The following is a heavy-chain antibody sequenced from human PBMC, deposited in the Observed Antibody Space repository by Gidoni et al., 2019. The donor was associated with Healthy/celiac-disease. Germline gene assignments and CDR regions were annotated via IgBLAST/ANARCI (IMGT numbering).Heavy chain of an antibody. D-gene: IGHD3-22*01. V-gene: IGHV1-69*01. CDR1: GGTFSSYA. J-gene: IGHJ3*02. CDR2: IIPILGTA. Sequence: QVQLVQSGAEVKKPGSSVTVSCKASGGTFSSYAISWVRQAPGQGLEWMGGIIPILGTANYAQKFQGRVTITADESTSTAYMELSSLRSEDTAVYYCARDLGGYYYASGAFDIWGQGTMVTVSS. CDR3: ARDLGGYYYASGAFDI.